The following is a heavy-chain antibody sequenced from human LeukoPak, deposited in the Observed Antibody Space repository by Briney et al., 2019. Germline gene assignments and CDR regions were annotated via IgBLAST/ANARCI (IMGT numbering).Heavy chain of an antibody. V-gene: IGHV4-39*01. Sequence: GSLRLSCAASGFTFSSYWMSWVRQAPGKGLEWIGSIYYSGSTYYNPSLKSRVTISVDTSKNQFSLKLSSVTAADTAVYYCARNVAGYYYYYYYMDVWGKGTTVTISS. J-gene: IGHJ6*03. CDR1: GFTFSSYW. D-gene: IGHD2-15*01. CDR3: ARNVAGYYYYYYYMDV. CDR2: IYYSGST.